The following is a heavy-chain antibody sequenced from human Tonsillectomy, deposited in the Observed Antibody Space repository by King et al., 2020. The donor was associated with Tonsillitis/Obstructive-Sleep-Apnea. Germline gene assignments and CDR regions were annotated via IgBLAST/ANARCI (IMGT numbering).Heavy chain of an antibody. J-gene: IGHJ6*04. CDR1: GFTFSSYS. CDR3: ARDRWSSTSCAGQDV. D-gene: IGHD2-2*01. Sequence: VQLVESGGGLVKPGGSLRLSCAASGFTFSSYSMNWGRQAPGKGLEGVSSISSSSSYIYFADSVKGRFTIPSENAKKSLYLQMNSLRAEDTAVYYCARDRWSSTSCAGQDVWGKGTTVTVSS. V-gene: IGHV3-21*01. CDR2: ISSSSSYI.